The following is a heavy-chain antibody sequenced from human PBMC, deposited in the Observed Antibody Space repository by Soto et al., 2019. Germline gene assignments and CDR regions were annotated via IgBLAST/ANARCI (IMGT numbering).Heavy chain of an antibody. D-gene: IGHD1-26*01. CDR3: ARDGNSGSYFWFDP. J-gene: IGHJ5*02. CDR2: ISYDGSNK. CDR1: GFTFSSYA. V-gene: IGHV3-30-3*01. Sequence: QVQLVESGGGVVQPGRSLRLSCAASGFTFSSYAMHWVRQAPGKGLEWVAVISYDGSNKYYADSVKGRFTISRDNSKNTLYLQMNSLRAEDTAVYYCARDGNSGSYFWFDPWGQGNLVTVSS.